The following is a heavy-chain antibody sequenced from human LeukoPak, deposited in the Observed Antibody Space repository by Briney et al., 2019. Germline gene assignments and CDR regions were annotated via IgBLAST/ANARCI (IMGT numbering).Heavy chain of an antibody. CDR3: AKGSFYDSSGYYDY. V-gene: IGHV3-9*01. CDR1: GFTFDDYA. Sequence: PGGSLRLSCAASGFTFDDYAMHWVRQAPGKGLEWVSGISWNSGSMGYADSVKGRFTISRDNAKNSLYLQMNSLRAEDTALYYCAKGSFYDSSGYYDYWGQGTLVTVSS. CDR2: ISWNSGSM. D-gene: IGHD3-22*01. J-gene: IGHJ4*02.